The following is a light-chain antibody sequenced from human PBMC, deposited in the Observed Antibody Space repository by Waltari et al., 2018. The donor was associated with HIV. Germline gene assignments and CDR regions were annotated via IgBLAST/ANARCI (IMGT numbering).Light chain of an antibody. J-gene: IGLJ2*01. Sequence: QSVLTQPPSVSAAPGQKVTISCSGSSSNIGNNYVSWYQQLPGTAPKLLIYDNNKRPSGSPDRCCGSKSGTSATLGITGLQTGDEADYYCGTWDSSLSAVVFGGGTKLTVL. V-gene: IGLV1-51*01. CDR2: DNN. CDR1: SSNIGNNY. CDR3: GTWDSSLSAVV.